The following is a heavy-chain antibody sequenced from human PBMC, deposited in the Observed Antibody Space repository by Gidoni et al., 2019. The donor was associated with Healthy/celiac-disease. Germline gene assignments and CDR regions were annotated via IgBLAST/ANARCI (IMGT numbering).Heavy chain of an antibody. CDR1: GFTFSSYS. Sequence: EVQLVESGGGLVKPGGSLSLSCAASGFTFSSYSMNWVRQAPGKGLEWVSSISSSSSYIDYADSVKGRFTISRDNAKNSLYLQMNSLRAEDTAVYYCARDEDGRGLDYWGQGTLVTVSS. CDR3: ARDEDGRGLDY. J-gene: IGHJ4*02. V-gene: IGHV3-21*01. CDR2: ISSSSSYI.